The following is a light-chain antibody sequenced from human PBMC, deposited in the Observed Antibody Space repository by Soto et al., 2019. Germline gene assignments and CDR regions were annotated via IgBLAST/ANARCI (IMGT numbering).Light chain of an antibody. CDR2: DAS. J-gene: IGKJ1*01. CDR1: QSIRRY. Sequence: DIQMTQSPSTLSASVGDRVTITCRASQSIRRYLAWYQQKPGKAPKVLIYDASTLESGVPSRFSGSGSGTEFTLTISSLQPDDFATYYCQQCDTLWAFGQGTKVESK. CDR3: QQCDTLWA. V-gene: IGKV1-5*01.